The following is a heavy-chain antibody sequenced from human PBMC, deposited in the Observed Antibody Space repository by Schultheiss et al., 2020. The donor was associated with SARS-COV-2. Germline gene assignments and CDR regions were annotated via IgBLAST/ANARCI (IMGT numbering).Heavy chain of an antibody. J-gene: IGHJ5*02. V-gene: IGHV1-8*01. CDR1: GYTFTSYD. CDR3: ARGLSYRRWFDP. Sequence: ASVKVSCKASGYTFTSYDINWVRQATGQGLEWMGWMNPNSGNTGYAQKFQGRVTMTRNTSISTAYMELSSLRSEDTAVYYCARGLSYRRWFDPWGQGTLVTVSS. CDR2: MNPNSGNT. D-gene: IGHD3-16*02.